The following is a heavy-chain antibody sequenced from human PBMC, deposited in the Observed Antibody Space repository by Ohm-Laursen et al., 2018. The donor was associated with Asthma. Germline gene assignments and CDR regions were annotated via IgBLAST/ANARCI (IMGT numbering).Heavy chain of an antibody. CDR2: IKSDSSSI. CDR1: GFIFSDCY. CDR3: AVLGRITNAY. Sequence: GSLRLSCAASGFIFSDCYMSWIRQAPGKGLVWVARIKSDSSSISYEESVKGRFTVSRDNAKNTLYLQMNSLRTEDTAVYYCAVLGRITNAYWGQGTLVTVSS. V-gene: IGHV3-74*01. D-gene: IGHD2/OR15-2a*01. J-gene: IGHJ4*02.